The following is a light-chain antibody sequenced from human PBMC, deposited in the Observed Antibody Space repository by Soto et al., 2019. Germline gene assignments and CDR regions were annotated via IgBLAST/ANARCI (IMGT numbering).Light chain of an antibody. Sequence: QSALTQPPSVSGSPGQSVTISCTGTSSDVGSYNRVSWYQQPPGTAPKLMIYEVSNRPSGVPDRFFGSKSGNTASLTISVLQAEDEADYYCSSFTSSNTWVFGGGTKVTVL. J-gene: IGLJ3*02. CDR1: SSDVGSYNR. CDR2: EVS. CDR3: SSFTSSNTWV. V-gene: IGLV2-18*02.